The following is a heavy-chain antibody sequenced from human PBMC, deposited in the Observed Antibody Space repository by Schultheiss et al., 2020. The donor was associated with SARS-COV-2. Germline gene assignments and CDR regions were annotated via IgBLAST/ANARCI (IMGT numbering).Heavy chain of an antibody. Sequence: GGSLRLSCKGSGYSFTSYWIGWVRQMPGKGLAWMGIIYPGDADTRYSPSFQGQVTISVDKSISTAYLQWSSLKASDTAMYYCARSRTTYSYYYGMDVWGQGTTVTVSS. CDR3: ARSRTTYSYYYGMDV. CDR1: GYSFTSYW. V-gene: IGHV5-51*01. CDR2: IYPGDADT. J-gene: IGHJ6*02. D-gene: IGHD1-7*01.